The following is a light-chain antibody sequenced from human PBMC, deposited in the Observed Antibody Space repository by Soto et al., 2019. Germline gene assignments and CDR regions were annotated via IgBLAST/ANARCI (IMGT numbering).Light chain of an antibody. J-gene: IGKJ1*01. CDR2: AAS. CDR1: QSISEY. V-gene: IGKV1-39*01. Sequence: DIQMTQSPSSLSASVGDTVTFTCRASQSISEYLNWYQQKPGKAPRLLIYAASNLDNGVPSRFSGSPSGTNFTLNIRSMQHEDFANYYCQQSYSFTRTFGKGTKVDIK. CDR3: QQSYSFTRT.